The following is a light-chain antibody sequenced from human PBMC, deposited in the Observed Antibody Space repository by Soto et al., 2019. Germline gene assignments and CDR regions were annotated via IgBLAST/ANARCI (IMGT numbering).Light chain of an antibody. CDR2: DVS. V-gene: IGLV2-14*01. CDR3: SSYTSSSTL. CDR1: SSDVGGYNY. J-gene: IGLJ1*01. Sequence: QSVLTQPASVSGSPGHSITISCTGTSSDVGGYNYVSWYQQHPGKAPKLMIYDVSNRPSGVSNRSSGSKSGNTASLTISGLQAEDEADYYCSSYTSSSTLFGTGTKVTVL.